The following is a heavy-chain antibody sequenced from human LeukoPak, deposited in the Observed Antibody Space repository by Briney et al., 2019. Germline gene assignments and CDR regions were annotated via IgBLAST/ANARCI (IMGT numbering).Heavy chain of an antibody. CDR3: ARHGKRNGWLGFDP. V-gene: IGHV3-48*03. Sequence: GGSLRLSCAASGFIFRSYEFSWVRQAPGKGLEWISYISSGGATMYYADSVKGRFTISRDNAKNSLALQMNSLRAEDTAVYYCARHGKRNGWLGFDPWGQGTLVTVSS. CDR1: GFIFRSYE. J-gene: IGHJ5*02. CDR2: ISSGGATM. D-gene: IGHD3-3*01.